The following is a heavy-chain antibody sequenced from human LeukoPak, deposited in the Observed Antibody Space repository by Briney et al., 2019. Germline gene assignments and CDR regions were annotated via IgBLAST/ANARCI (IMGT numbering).Heavy chain of an antibody. CDR2: ISGSGGST. D-gene: IGHD3-10*01. CDR3: AKDPLLWFGESYFDY. V-gene: IGHV3-23*01. CDR1: GFTFSSYA. J-gene: IGHJ4*02. Sequence: GGSLRLSCAASGFTFSSYAMSWVRQAPGKGLEWVSAISGSGGSTYYADSVKGRFTISGDNSKNTLYLQMNSLRAEDTAVYYCAKDPLLWFGESYFDYWGQGTLVTVSS.